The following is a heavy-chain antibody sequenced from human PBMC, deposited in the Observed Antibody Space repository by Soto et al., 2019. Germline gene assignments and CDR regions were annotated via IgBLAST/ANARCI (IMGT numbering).Heavy chain of an antibody. D-gene: IGHD2-2*02. V-gene: IGHV3-11*01. CDR1: GFSFRDYF. Sequence: QVQLVESGGGLVKPGESLRDSCAASGFSFRDYFMSWIRQAPGKGLEWVSYIGPYGNTIYYADSVKGRFTISRDDAKNSLYLHMNNLRADDTAVYYCARDDYTYGVYWGQGIPVTASS. CDR2: IGPYGNTI. CDR3: ARDDYTYGVY. J-gene: IGHJ4*02.